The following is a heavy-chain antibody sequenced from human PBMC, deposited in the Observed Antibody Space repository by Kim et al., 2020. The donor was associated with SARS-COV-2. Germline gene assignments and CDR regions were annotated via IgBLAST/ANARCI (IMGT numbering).Heavy chain of an antibody. CDR1: GFTFSSYA. Sequence: GGSLRLSCAVSGFTFSSYAMHWVRQAPGKGLEWVAVISYDGSNKYYADSVKGRFTISRDNSKNTLSLQMNSLRAEDTAVYYCASDASILVVTATYDAFDIWVQGTMVTVSS. CDR3: ASDASILVVTATYDAFDI. J-gene: IGHJ3*02. V-gene: IGHV3-30*04. D-gene: IGHD2-21*02. CDR2: ISYDGSNK.